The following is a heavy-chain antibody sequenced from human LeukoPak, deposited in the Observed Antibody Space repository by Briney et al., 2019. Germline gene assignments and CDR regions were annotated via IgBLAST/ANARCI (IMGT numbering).Heavy chain of an antibody. Sequence: GGSLRLSCAASGFTFSSYAMNWVRQAPGKGLEWVSTISGSGTSTYHADSVKGRFTISRDNSKNTLYLQMNSLRAEDTAIYYCAKGMDGVVITYFFDCWGQGTLVTVSS. D-gene: IGHD3-3*01. CDR3: AKGMDGVVITYFFDC. V-gene: IGHV3-23*01. J-gene: IGHJ4*02. CDR1: GFTFSSYA. CDR2: ISGSGTST.